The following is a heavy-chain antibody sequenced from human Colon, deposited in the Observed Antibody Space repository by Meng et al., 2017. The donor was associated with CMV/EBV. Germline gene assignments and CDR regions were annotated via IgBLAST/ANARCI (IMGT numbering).Heavy chain of an antibody. CDR3: ARPRETYYYGTGMDV. CDR1: GPMFSKYA. D-gene: IGHD3-10*01. J-gene: IGHJ6*02. CDR2: MSYDESKT. Sequence: GGSLRLSCAASGPMFSKYAMHWVRQAPGKGLEWVALMSYDESKTYYADSVQGRFTISRDISAETLYLEMNNLTPEDTAVYYCARPRETYYYGTGMDVWGQGTTVTVSS. V-gene: IGHV3-30*04.